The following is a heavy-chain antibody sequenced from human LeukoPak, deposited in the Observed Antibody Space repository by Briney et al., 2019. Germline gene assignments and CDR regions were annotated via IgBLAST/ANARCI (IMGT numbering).Heavy chain of an antibody. Sequence: ASVKVSCKASGYTFTNYYMHWVRQAPGQGLEWMGIINPSGGSTSYAQKFQGRVTMTRDMSTSTVYMELSSLRSEDTAVYYCARDRDGYNDLDYWGQGTLVTVSS. CDR3: ARDRDGYNDLDY. D-gene: IGHD5-24*01. CDR1: GYTFTNYY. J-gene: IGHJ4*02. V-gene: IGHV1-46*01. CDR2: INPSGGST.